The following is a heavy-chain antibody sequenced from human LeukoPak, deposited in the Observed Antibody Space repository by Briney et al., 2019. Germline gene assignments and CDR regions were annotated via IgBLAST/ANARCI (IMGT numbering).Heavy chain of an antibody. V-gene: IGHV5-51*01. Sequence: GESPKIPCTGSGYSFNMYWIGWVRQMPGKGLEGMGIIYPGDYDTIYSPSFQGQVTISADKSITTAYLQWSSLKASDTAMYYCAGGVSGWGSFDGLDIWGQGTMVTVSS. D-gene: IGHD3-10*01. J-gene: IGHJ3*02. CDR1: GYSFNMYW. CDR2: IYPGDYDT. CDR3: AGGVSGWGSFDGLDI.